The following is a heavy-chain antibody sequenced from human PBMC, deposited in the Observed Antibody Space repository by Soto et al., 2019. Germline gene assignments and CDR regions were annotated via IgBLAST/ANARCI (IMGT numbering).Heavy chain of an antibody. Sequence: PGAPLKISRQCSGYAFSSYWITWLSQMPGKGLWWVGIMYPGHSDTRYSPSFQGQGTISVDKSITTAYLQWSSLKASDTARYYCARGYCTDTICDPWLDPWGHETLVTV. V-gene: IGHV5-51*01. CDR3: ARGYCTDTICDPWLDP. D-gene: IGHD2-8*02. CDR2: MYPGHSDT. CDR1: GYAFSSYW. J-gene: IGHJ5*02.